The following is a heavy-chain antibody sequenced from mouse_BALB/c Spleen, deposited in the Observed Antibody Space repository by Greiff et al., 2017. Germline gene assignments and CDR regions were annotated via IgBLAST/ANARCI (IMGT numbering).Heavy chain of an antibody. J-gene: IGHJ4*01. Sequence: DVKLVESGGGLVKLGGSLKLSCAASGFTFSSYYMSWVRQTPEKRLELVAAINSNGGSTYYPDTVKGRFTISRDNAKNTLYLQMSSLKSEDTALYYCARHYDYDNAMDYWGQGTSVTVSS. V-gene: IGHV5-6-2*01. D-gene: IGHD2-4*01. CDR3: ARHYDYDNAMDY. CDR2: INSNGGST. CDR1: GFTFSSYY.